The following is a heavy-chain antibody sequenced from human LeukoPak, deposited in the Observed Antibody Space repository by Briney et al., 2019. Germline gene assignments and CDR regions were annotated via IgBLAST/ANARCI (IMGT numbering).Heavy chain of an antibody. V-gene: IGHV3-21*01. CDR1: GFTFSNHA. CDR3: ARDRPTGASRVFVVQ. D-gene: IGHD2-15*01. Sequence: NPGGSLRLSCTASGFTFSNHAMTWVRQAPGKGLEWVSSMSSGGTYIYYADSVRGRFTISRDNAKISLYLVMNSLRAEDTATYYCARDRPTGASRVFVVQWGQGTLVTVSS. J-gene: IGHJ4*02. CDR2: MSSGGTYI.